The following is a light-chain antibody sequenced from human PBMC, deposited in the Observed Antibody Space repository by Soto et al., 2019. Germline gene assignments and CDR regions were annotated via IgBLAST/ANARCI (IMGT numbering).Light chain of an antibody. CDR2: SNN. CDR3: AAWDDSLNGWV. V-gene: IGLV1-44*01. Sequence: QSVLTQPPSASGTPGQRVTISCSGSSSNIGSYTVNWYQQLPGTAPKLLIYSNNQRPSGVPDRLSGSKSGTSASLAISGLQSDDEADYYCAAWDDSLNGWVFGGGTKLTVL. CDR1: SSNIGSYT. J-gene: IGLJ3*02.